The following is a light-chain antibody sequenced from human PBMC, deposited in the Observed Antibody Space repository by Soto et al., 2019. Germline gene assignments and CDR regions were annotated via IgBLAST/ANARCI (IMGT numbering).Light chain of an antibody. Sequence: QSVLTQPPSVSAAPRQKVTISCSGSSSNIGNNFVSWYQHLPGTAPKLLIFENDTLPSGIPDRFSASKSGTSATLGITGLQTGDEADYYCGTWDSSLSAVVFGGGTKLTVL. CDR3: GTWDSSLSAVV. V-gene: IGLV1-51*02. J-gene: IGLJ3*02. CDR2: END. CDR1: SSNIGNNF.